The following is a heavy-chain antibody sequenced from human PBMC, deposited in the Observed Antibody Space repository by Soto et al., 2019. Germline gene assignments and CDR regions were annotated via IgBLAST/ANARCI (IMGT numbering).Heavy chain of an antibody. CDR2: INHSGST. V-gene: IGHV4-34*01. Sequence: SETLSLTCAVYGGSFSGYYWSWIRQPPGKGLEWIGEINHSGSTNYNPSLKSRVTISVDTSKNQFSLKLSSVTAADTAEYYCARVRVLEWLSRPYYYYGMDVWGQGTTVTVYS. CDR3: ARVRVLEWLSRPYYYYGMDV. D-gene: IGHD3-3*01. J-gene: IGHJ6*02. CDR1: GGSFSGYY.